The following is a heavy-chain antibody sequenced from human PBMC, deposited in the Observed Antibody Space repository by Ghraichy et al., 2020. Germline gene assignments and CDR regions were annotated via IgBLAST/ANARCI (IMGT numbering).Heavy chain of an antibody. D-gene: IGHD1-26*01. J-gene: IGHJ4*02. Sequence: GESLNISCAAPGFTFSNFAMSWVRQAPGKGLEWVSGISDSGGSTYYADSVKGRFTISRDNSKNTLYLQMNSLRAEDTAVYCCAKDRAWAGAPGYFDYWGQGTLVTVSS. CDR1: GFTFSNFA. CDR2: ISDSGGST. V-gene: IGHV3-23*01. CDR3: AKDRAWAGAPGYFDY.